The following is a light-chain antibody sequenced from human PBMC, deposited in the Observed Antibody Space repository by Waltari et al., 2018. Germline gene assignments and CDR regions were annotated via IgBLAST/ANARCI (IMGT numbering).Light chain of an antibody. CDR2: VNN. V-gene: IGLV1-40*01. J-gene: IGLJ3*02. CDR3: QSYDISLSAYV. Sequence: QSVLTQPPSLSGAPGQRVTISCAGNSSNIGAGFAVHWYQQFPGSAPRLLISVNNNRPSGVPGRFSASKSGTSASLAVSGLQAQDEADYYCQSYDISLSAYVFGGGTKLTVL. CDR1: SSNIGAGFA.